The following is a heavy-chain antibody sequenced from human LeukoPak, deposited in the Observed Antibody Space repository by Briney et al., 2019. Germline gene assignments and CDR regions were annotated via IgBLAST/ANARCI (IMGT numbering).Heavy chain of an antibody. Sequence: PGGSLRLSCAASGFTFSSYVMHWVRQAPGKGLVWVSRIKNDGSSTYYADSVKGRLTISRDNAKNTLYLQMNSLRAEDTAVYYCARESYCSGGSCYSGRAFDIWGQGTMVTVSS. J-gene: IGHJ3*02. CDR2: IKNDGSST. CDR1: GFTFSSYV. D-gene: IGHD2-15*01. CDR3: ARESYCSGGSCYSGRAFDI. V-gene: IGHV3-74*01.